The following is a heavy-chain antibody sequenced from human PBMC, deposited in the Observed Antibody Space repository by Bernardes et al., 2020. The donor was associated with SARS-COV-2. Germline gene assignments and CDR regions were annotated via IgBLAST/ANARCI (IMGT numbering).Heavy chain of an antibody. Sequence: APVKVSCKASGYTFIAYSIHWVRQAPGQGLEWMGWINPNSGGSKYAQKFQGWVTMTRDTSISTAYMELSRLRSDDTALYYCVIAYYYDGADDGDAFDIWGQGTMVTVSS. D-gene: IGHD3-22*01. CDR1: GYTFIAYS. CDR2: INPNSGGS. V-gene: IGHV1-2*04. J-gene: IGHJ3*02. CDR3: VIAYYYDGADDGDAFDI.